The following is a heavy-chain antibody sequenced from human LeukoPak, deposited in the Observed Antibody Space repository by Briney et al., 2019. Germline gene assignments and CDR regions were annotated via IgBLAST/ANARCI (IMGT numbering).Heavy chain of an antibody. D-gene: IGHD3-22*01. CDR2: ITSSGGST. CDR1: GFTFSSYA. CDR3: AKAPPSPGYYDSSAYHYGLNY. V-gene: IGHV3-23*01. J-gene: IGHJ4*02. Sequence: GGSLRLSCAASGFTFSSYAMYWVRQTPGKGLEWVSTITSSGGSTYYADSVKGRCTISRDNSKTTLYLHMNSLRAEDTALYYCAKAPPSPGYYDSSAYHYGLNYWGQGTLVTVSS.